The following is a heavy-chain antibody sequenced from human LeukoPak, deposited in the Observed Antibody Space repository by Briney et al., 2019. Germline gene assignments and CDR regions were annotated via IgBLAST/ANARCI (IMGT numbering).Heavy chain of an antibody. J-gene: IGHJ4*02. CDR2: ISAGGDST. CDR3: ARWVYYYDF. Sequence: GGSLRLSCSASGFTFSTYAINWVRQAPGKGLEWVSAISAGGDSTLYADSVKGLFTISRDNSRNTLYLQMSNLRVEATPLYYCARWVYYYDFWGQGTMLTVSS. V-gene: IGHV3-23*01. CDR1: GFTFSTYA. D-gene: IGHD5-24*01.